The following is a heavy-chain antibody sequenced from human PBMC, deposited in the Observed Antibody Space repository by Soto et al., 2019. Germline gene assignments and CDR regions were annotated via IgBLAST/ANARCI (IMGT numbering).Heavy chain of an antibody. CDR1: GFTFSSYS. V-gene: IGHV3-48*01. D-gene: IGHD2-15*01. J-gene: IGHJ4*02. CDR3: ARDPSIVVVVAVDY. Sequence: GGSLRLSCAASGFTFSSYSMNWVRQAPGKGLEWVSYISSSSSTIYYADSVKGRFTISRDNAKNSLYLQMNSLRAEDTAVYYCARDPSIVVVVAVDYWGQGTLVTVSS. CDR2: ISSSSSTI.